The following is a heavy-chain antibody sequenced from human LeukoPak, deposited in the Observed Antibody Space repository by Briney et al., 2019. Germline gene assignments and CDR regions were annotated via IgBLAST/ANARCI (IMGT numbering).Heavy chain of an antibody. D-gene: IGHD6-13*01. V-gene: IGHV1-2*02. CDR2: INPNSGGA. Sequence: ASVKVSCKASGYTFTGYYMHWVRQAPGQGLEWLGWINPNSGGAKYAQNFQGRVIMTTDTSISTAYMELSSLRSDDTAVYYCARSSPPTYYHFYYYMDVWGKGCTVTVSS. J-gene: IGHJ6*03. CDR3: ARSSPPTYYHFYYYMDV. CDR1: GYTFTGYY.